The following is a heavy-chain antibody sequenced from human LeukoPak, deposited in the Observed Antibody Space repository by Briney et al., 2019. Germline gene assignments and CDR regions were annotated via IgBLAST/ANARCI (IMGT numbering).Heavy chain of an antibody. CDR3: ARWKMELERNAFDF. V-gene: IGHV3-7*01. CDR2: INQDGSEE. J-gene: IGHJ3*01. Sequence: PGGSLRLSCAASGFTFRTYWMSWIRQAPGNEPEWVADINQDGSEEYYLQSVQGRFTVSGDNAQNAVFLQMNYLRADDTAVYYCARWKMELERNAFDFWGQGTVVTVSS. D-gene: IGHD1-26*01. CDR1: GFTFRTYW.